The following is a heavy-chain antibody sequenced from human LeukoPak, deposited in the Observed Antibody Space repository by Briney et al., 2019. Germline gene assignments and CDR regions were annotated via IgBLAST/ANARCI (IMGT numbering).Heavy chain of an antibody. D-gene: IGHD3-3*01. CDR1: GFTFGSYA. V-gene: IGHV3-23*01. CDR2: DSGGGGSA. J-gene: IGHJ4*02. CDR3: VKGGTDYDFWNDSSYSYYFDF. Sequence: GGSLRLSYAASGFTFGSYAMSWVRQAPGKGLEWVSYDSGGGGSAFYADSVKGRLTSSRDNSKNTLFLQMNSLRAEDTAMYYCVKGGTDYDFWNDSSYSYYFDFWGQGTLVTVSS.